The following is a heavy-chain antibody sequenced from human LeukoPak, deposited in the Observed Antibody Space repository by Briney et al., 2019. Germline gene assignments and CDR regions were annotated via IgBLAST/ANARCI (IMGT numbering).Heavy chain of an antibody. CDR3: ARETTVNYYYYYMDV. CDR2: ISAYNGNT. Sequence: GASVKVSCKASGYTFTSYGISWVRQAPGQGLEWMGWISAYNGNTNYAQKLQGRVTMTTDTSTSTAYMELRSVRSDDTAVCYCARETTVNYYYYYMDVWGKGTTVTVSS. V-gene: IGHV1-18*01. D-gene: IGHD4-11*01. J-gene: IGHJ6*03. CDR1: GYTFTSYG.